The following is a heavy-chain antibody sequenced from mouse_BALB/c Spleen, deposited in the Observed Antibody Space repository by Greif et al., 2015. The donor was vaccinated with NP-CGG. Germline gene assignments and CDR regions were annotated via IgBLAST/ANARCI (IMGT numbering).Heavy chain of an antibody. D-gene: IGHD1-1*01. CDR3: ARGYGSSSIYYYAMDY. V-gene: IGHV2-9*02. CDR2: IWAGGST. CDR1: GLSLTSYG. J-gene: IGHJ4*01. Sequence: QVHVKQSGPGLVAPSQSLSITCTVSGLSLTSYGVHWVRQPPGKGLEWLGVIWAGGSTNYNSALMSRLSISKDNSKSQVFLKMNSLQTDDTAMYYCARGYGSSSIYYYAMDYWGQGTSVTVSS.